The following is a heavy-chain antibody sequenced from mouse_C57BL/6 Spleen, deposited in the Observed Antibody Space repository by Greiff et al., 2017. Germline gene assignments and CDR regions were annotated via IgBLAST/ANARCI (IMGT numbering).Heavy chain of an antibody. D-gene: IGHD2-1*01. Sequence: VQLQQPGAELVRPGSSVKLSCKASGYTFTSYWMDWVKQRPGHGLEWIGNIYPSDSETHYNQKFKDKAPLPVDKSSSTAYMQLSSLTAEDAAVYYCARDGNPYYLDYWGQGTTLTVSS. CDR3: ARDGNPYYLDY. J-gene: IGHJ2*01. V-gene: IGHV1-61*01. CDR2: IYPSDSET. CDR1: GYTFTSYW.